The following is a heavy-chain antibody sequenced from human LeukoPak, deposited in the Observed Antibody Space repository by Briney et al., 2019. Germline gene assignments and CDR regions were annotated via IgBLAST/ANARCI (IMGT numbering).Heavy chain of an antibody. CDR2: INPNSGGT. CDR1: GYTFTDYY. CDR3: ARVVAYCGGDCYPHDAFNI. J-gene: IGHJ3*02. Sequence: ASVKVSCKASGYTFTDYYIHWVRQAPGQGLEWMGWINPNSGGTNHAQGFQGRVTMTRDRSISTAYMGLSRLRSDDTAVYYCARVVAYCGGDCYPHDAFNIWGQGTMVTVSS. D-gene: IGHD2-21*02. V-gene: IGHV1-2*02.